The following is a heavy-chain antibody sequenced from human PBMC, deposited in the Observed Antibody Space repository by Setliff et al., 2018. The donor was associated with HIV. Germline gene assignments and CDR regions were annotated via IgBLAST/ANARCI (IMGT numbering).Heavy chain of an antibody. Sequence: PGESLKISCKGSGYSFTSYWIGWVRQMPGKGLEWMGIIYPGDSDTRYSPSFQGQVTISADKSISTAYLQWSSLKASDTAMYYCARFGAVAGKNDAFDIWGQGTMVTVSS. CDR3: ARFGAVAGKNDAFDI. CDR2: IYPGDSDT. CDR1: GYSFTSYW. D-gene: IGHD6-19*01. J-gene: IGHJ3*02. V-gene: IGHV5-51*01.